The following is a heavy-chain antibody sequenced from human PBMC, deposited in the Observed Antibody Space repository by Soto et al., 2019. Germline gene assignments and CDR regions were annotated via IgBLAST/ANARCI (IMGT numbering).Heavy chain of an antibody. J-gene: IGHJ4*02. CDR3: ARGGGKKEWHPRLSDNY. Sequence: QVQLVESGGGVVQPGRSLRLSCAASGFTFSSYGMHWVRQAPGKGLEWVAVIWYDGSNKYYADSVKGRFTISRDNSKKTLYLQMNSRRAEDTAVYYCARGGGKKEWHPRLSDNYWGQGTLVTVSS. V-gene: IGHV3-33*01. CDR2: IWYDGSNK. D-gene: IGHD5-12*01. CDR1: GFTFSSYG.